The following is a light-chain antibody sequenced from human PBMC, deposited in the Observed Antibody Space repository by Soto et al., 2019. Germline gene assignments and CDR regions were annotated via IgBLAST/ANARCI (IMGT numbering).Light chain of an antibody. CDR2: GAS. CDR1: QSVSSTY. Sequence: EIVLTQSPGTLSLSPGERATLSCRASQSVSSTYLAWYQQKPGQAPRLLIYGASSRATGIPDRFSGSGSGTDCTLTISRLETEDFAVYYWQQYGSSPWTFGQGTKVEIK. J-gene: IGKJ1*01. CDR3: QQYGSSPWT. V-gene: IGKV3-20*01.